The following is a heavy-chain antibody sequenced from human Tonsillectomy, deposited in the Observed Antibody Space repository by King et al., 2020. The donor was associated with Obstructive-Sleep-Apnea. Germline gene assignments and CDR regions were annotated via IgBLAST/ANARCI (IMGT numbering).Heavy chain of an antibody. J-gene: IGHJ4*02. CDR1: GFTFSSYS. V-gene: IGHV3-48*04. D-gene: IGHD2-21*02. Sequence: VQLVESGGGLVQPGGSLRLSCVASGFTFSSYSMNWVRQAPGKGLEWVSYSRFSSSTIHSADYMKGRFSISRDNAKNSLYLQMHSLRVEDTAVYYCVGGGDLNYWGQGTLVTVSS. CDR3: VGGGDLNY. CDR2: SRFSSSTI.